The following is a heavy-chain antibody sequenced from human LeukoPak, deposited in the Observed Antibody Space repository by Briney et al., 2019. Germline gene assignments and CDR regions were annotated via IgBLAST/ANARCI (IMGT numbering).Heavy chain of an antibody. D-gene: IGHD3-9*01. Sequence: SETLSLTCTVSGGSISNYYWSWIRQPPGKGLEWIGYIYYSGSTNYNPSLKSRVTISVDTSKNQFSLKLSSVTAADTAVYYCARDHDILTGTDAFDIWGQGTMVTVSS. CDR2: IYYSGST. CDR1: GGSISNYY. J-gene: IGHJ3*02. CDR3: ARDHDILTGTDAFDI. V-gene: IGHV4-59*01.